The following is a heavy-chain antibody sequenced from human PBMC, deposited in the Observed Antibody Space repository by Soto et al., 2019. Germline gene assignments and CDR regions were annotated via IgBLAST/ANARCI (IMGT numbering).Heavy chain of an antibody. Sequence: GESLKISCKGSGYSFTSYWIGWVRQMPGKGLEWMGIIYPGDSDTRYSPSFQGQVTISDDKSISTAYLQWSSLKASDTAMYYCARHHIAVAGTRYFDYWGQGTLVTVSS. D-gene: IGHD6-19*01. CDR1: GYSFTSYW. V-gene: IGHV5-51*01. CDR2: IYPGDSDT. CDR3: ARHHIAVAGTRYFDY. J-gene: IGHJ4*02.